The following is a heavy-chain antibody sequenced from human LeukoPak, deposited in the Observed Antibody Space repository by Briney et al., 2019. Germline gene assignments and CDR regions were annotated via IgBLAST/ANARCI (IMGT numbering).Heavy chain of an antibody. J-gene: IGHJ4*02. Sequence: SETLSLTCSVSGDSITSSGYYWSWFRQPSGKGLEWIGFVYPKGTTFYNPSLESRVSISVDTSKNQFSLKLSSVTAADTAVYYCARVSRYGDYRHFDYWGQGTLVTVSS. CDR2: VYPKGTT. CDR1: GDSITSSGYY. D-gene: IGHD4-17*01. V-gene: IGHV4-30-2*01. CDR3: ARVSRYGDYRHFDY.